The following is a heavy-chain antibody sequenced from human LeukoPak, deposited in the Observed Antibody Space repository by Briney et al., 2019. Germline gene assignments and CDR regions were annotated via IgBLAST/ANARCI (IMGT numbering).Heavy chain of an antibody. V-gene: IGHV4-39*07. D-gene: IGHD5-18*01. CDR1: GGSISNTSHY. Sequence: SETLSLTCTVSGGSISNTSHYWGWIRQPPRKGLEWIATIYYSGNTDYNPSLKSRVTISVDTSKNQFSLKLSSVTAADTAVYYCARAGGYSYGYTYYYYGMDVWGQGTTATVSS. CDR3: ARAGGYSYGYTYYYYGMDV. CDR2: IYYSGNT. J-gene: IGHJ6*02.